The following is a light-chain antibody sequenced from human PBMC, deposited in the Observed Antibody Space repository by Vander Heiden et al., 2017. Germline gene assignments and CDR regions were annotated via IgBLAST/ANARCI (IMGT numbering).Light chain of an antibody. V-gene: IGKV1-9*01. CDR3: EHLNNFPLT. J-gene: IGKJ4*01. CDR2: SAS. Sequence: DIQWTQSPSFLSASVGDRVNITCRASQGISSYLAWYQQTPGKAPKLLISSASALQSGVPSRFSGSGSGTEFTLTINSLQPEDSATFYCEHLNNFPLTFGGGTKVEI. CDR1: QGISSY.